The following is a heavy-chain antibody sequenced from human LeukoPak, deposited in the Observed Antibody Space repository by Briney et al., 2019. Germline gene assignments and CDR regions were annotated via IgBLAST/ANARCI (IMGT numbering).Heavy chain of an antibody. D-gene: IGHD3-3*01. CDR1: GGSFSGYY. V-gene: IGHV4-34*01. J-gene: IGHJ3*02. CDR3: ARGPRLPRITIFGVVRSVGAFDI. Sequence: SETLSLTCAVYGGSFSGYYWSWIRQPPGKGLEWIGEINHSGSTNYNPSLKSRVTISVDTSKNQFSLKLSSVTAADTAVYYCARGPRLPRITIFGVVRSVGAFDIWGQGTMVTVSS. CDR2: INHSGST.